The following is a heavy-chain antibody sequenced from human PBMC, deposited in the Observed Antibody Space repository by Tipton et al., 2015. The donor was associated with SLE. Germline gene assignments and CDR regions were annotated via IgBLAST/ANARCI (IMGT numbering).Heavy chain of an antibody. CDR1: GGSISHDKFY. V-gene: IGHV4-61*02. CDR2: VHSSGRT. J-gene: IGHJ6*04. Sequence: TLSLTCTVSGGSISHDKFYWTWVRQPAGGGLEWLGRVHSSGRTNYNPSLKSRVTISIDASKIQFSRSRTSVTAADTAVYYCVRDRVAIIPRQIIYYSMEAWGTGTTVTVSS. CDR3: VRDRVAIIPRQIIYYSMEA. D-gene: IGHD1-14*01.